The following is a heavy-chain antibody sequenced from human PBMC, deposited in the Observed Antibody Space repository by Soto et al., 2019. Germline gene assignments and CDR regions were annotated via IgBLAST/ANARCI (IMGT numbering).Heavy chain of an antibody. V-gene: IGHV1-18*01. D-gene: IGHD1-26*01. CDR3: ARDLIRGTWQTNYLDY. CDR1: GDPLSSFG. J-gene: IGHJ4*01. Sequence: GXSVKVPSNTTGDPLSSFGCSWVRRSPGQGLEWVGWISSYNDDTSYAQKLQGRVTITKDTSTNTAYMELRSLRSDDTGVYYCARDLIRGTWQTNYLDYWGQRTPVTVPS. CDR2: ISSYNDDT.